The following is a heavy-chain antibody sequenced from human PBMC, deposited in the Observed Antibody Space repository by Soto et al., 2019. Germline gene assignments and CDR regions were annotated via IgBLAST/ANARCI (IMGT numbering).Heavy chain of an antibody. CDR3: AKSGYYAILTGPSH. CDR1: GFTFSSYA. J-gene: IGHJ4*02. D-gene: IGHD3-9*01. V-gene: IGHV3-23*01. CDR2: ISGSGGST. Sequence: EVQLLESGGGLVQPGGSLRLSCAASGFTFSSYAMSWVRQAPGKWLEWVSAISGSGGSTYYADSVKGRFTISRDNSKNPLYLQMNSLRAEDTAVYYCAKSGYYAILTGPSHWGQGTLVTVSS.